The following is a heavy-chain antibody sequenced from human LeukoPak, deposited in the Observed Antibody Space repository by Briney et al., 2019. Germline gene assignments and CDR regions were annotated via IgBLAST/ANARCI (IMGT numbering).Heavy chain of an antibody. J-gene: IGHJ4*02. D-gene: IGHD1-26*01. CDR3: ARVYGSYFDY. Sequence: GGSLRLSCAASGFTFSSYAMHWVRQAPGKGLEYVSAISSNGGSTYYANSVKGRFTISRDNSKNTLYLQMGSLRAEDMAVYYCARVYGSYFDYWGRGTLVTVSS. V-gene: IGHV3-64*01. CDR2: ISSNGGST. CDR1: GFTFSSYA.